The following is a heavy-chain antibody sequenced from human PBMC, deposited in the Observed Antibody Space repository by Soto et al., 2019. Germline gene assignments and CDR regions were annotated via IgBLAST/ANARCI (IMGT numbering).Heavy chain of an antibody. D-gene: IGHD2-2*01. CDR2: IIPIIGTA. CDR1: GVTFSSYA. CDR3: ARHDCVSSSCYYYYYYGMDV. J-gene: IGHJ6*02. V-gene: IGHV1-69*12. Sequence: QVQLVQSGAEVKKPGSSVKGSCKASGVTFSSYAIRWVPQAPGQGLEWMGGIIPIIGTANYAQKFQGRVTFTADESTSTAYMELSSLRSEDTAVYSCARHDCVSSSCYYYYYYGMDVWGQGTTVTVSS.